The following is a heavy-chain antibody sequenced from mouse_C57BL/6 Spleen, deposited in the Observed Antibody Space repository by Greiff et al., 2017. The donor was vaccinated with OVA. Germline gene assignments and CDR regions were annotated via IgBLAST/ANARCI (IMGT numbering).Heavy chain of an antibody. CDR2: INTRNGGT. D-gene: IGHD2-1*01. Sequence: VQLQQPGTELVKPGASVKLSCKASGYTFNSYWMHWVKQRPGKGLEWIGNINTRNGGTNYNEKFKSKATLTVDKSSITTYMQLSSLTSEDSAVYYCARSEGHYGNGGYFDVWGTGTTVTVSS. CDR3: ARSEGHYGNGGYFDV. V-gene: IGHV1-53*01. J-gene: IGHJ1*03. CDR1: GYTFNSYW.